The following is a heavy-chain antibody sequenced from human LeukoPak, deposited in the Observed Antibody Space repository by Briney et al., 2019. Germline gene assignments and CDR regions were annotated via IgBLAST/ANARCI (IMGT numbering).Heavy chain of an antibody. CDR3: ARVLPGGDYGAHWGTDY. V-gene: IGHV3-7*01. CDR2: VNQGGTEK. CDR1: GFTFSSQW. D-gene: IGHD4-17*01. J-gene: IGHJ4*02. Sequence: AGGSLRLSCAASGFTFSSQWMGWVRQAPGKGLEWVANVNQGGTEKFYVDSVKGRFTISRDNAKNSLYLQMNSLRAEDTAVSYCARVLPGGDYGAHWGTDYWGQGTLVTVSS.